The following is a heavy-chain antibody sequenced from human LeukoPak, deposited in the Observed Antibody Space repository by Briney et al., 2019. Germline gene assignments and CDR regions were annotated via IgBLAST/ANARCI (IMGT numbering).Heavy chain of an antibody. CDR2: ISAYNGNT. CDR1: GGTFNSYA. Sequence: ASVKVSCKASGGTFNSYAISWVRQAPGQGLEWMGRISAYNGNTNYAQKLQGRVTMTTDTSTSTAYMELRSLRSDDTAVYYCARRVAAAGTYYYYGMDVWGQGTTVTVSS. CDR3: ARRVAAAGTYYYYGMDV. D-gene: IGHD6-13*01. J-gene: IGHJ6*02. V-gene: IGHV1-18*01.